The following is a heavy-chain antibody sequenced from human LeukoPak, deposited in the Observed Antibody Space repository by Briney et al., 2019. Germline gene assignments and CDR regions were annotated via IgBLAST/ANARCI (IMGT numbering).Heavy chain of an antibody. CDR2: IKYDGSKI. CDR3: VRDGVSLDF. CDR1: GFRFRDYW. V-gene: IGHV3-7*01. Sequence: GGSLRLSCAASGFRFRDYWMSWARPAPGKGLEWVADIKYDGSKIYYVDSVKGRFTISRDNAKASLFLQMNSLRAEDSGVYFRVRDGVSLDFWGQGTLVTVS. J-gene: IGHJ4*02. D-gene: IGHD2-8*01.